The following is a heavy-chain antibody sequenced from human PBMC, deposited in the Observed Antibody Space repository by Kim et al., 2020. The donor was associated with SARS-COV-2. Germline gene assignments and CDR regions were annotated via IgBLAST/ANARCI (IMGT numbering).Heavy chain of an antibody. Sequence: GGSLRLSCAASGFTFSSYEMNWVRQAPGKGLEWVSYISSSGSTIYYADSVKGRFTISRDNAKNSLYLQMNSLRAEDTAVYYCARGRVGATGFFFGSWGQGTLGTVSS. D-gene: IGHD1-26*01. CDR3: ARGRVGATGFFFGS. CDR1: GFTFSSYE. V-gene: IGHV3-48*03. CDR2: ISSSGSTI. J-gene: IGHJ4*02.